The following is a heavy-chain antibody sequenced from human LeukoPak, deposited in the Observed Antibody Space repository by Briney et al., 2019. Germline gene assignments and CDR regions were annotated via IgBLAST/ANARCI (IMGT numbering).Heavy chain of an antibody. CDR3: ARDDSSGYYSTQGYYFDY. CDR1: GYTFTSYD. Sequence: ASVKVSCKASGYTFTSYDINWVRQATGQGLEWMGWMNPNSGNTGYAQKFQGRVTMTRNTSISTAYMELSSLRSEDTAVYYCARDDSSGYYSTQGYYFDYWGQGTLVTVSS. CDR2: MNPNSGNT. D-gene: IGHD3-22*01. V-gene: IGHV1-8*01. J-gene: IGHJ4*02.